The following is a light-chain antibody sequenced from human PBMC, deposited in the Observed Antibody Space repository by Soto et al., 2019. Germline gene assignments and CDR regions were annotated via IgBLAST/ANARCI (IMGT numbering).Light chain of an antibody. V-gene: IGKV3D-15*01. Sequence: EIVMTQSPATLSVSPGERATLSCRASQTVNSNLAWYQKKPGQAPRLLIYGASTRAPGIPARFSGSGSGTEFTLTISSLQSEDFAVYYCQQYNNWPPLTFGGATKVEIK. CDR1: QTVNSN. CDR2: GAS. J-gene: IGKJ4*01. CDR3: QQYNNWPPLT.